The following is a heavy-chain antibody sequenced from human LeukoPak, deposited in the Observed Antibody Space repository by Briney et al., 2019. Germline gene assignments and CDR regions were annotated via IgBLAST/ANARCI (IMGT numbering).Heavy chain of an antibody. D-gene: IGHD6-19*01. CDR1: GGSIGDFY. CDR3: ARHWVAVTGTDY. Sequence: SETLSLTCTVSGGSIGDFYWSWIRQPPGKGLEWIAYIYYNGTTDYNPSLKSRVIMSMDTSKNQFSLKLYSMTAADTAVYYCARHWVAVTGTDYWGPGILVTVSS. CDR2: IYYNGTT. J-gene: IGHJ4*02. V-gene: IGHV4-59*08.